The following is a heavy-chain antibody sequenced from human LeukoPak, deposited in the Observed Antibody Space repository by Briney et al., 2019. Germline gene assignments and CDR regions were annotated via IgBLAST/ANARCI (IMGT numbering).Heavy chain of an antibody. V-gene: IGHV3-30*02. D-gene: IGHD4-17*01. CDR3: AKTADGDYELGDY. J-gene: IGHJ4*02. CDR1: GFTLHSYW. Sequence: GCPRLSRAAPGFTLHSYWVSWVRQGPGQGVEGGAFIRYDGSNKYYADSVKGRFTISRDNSKNTLYLQMNSLRAEDTAVYYCAKTADGDYELGDYWGQGTLVTVSS. CDR2: IRYDGSNK.